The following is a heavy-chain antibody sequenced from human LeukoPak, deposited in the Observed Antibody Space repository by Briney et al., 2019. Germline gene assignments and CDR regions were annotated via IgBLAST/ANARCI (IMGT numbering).Heavy chain of an antibody. Sequence: PSETLSLTCAVYGGSFSGYYWSWIRQPPGKGLEWIGEINHSGSTNYNPSLKSRVTISVDTSKNQFSLKLSSVTAADTAVYYCARGRVEGIAVAGTFFAYWGQGTLVTVSS. CDR1: GGSFSGYY. D-gene: IGHD6-19*01. CDR2: INHSGST. J-gene: IGHJ4*02. V-gene: IGHV4-34*01. CDR3: ARGRVEGIAVAGTFFAY.